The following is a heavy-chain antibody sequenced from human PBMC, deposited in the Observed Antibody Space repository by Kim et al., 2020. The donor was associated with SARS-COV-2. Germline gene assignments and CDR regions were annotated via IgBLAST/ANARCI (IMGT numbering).Heavy chain of an antibody. Sequence: GGSLRLSCAASGFTFSSYSMNWVRQAPGKGLEWVSSISSSSSYIYYADSVKGRFTISRDNAKNSLYLQMNSLRAEDTAVYYCARDRYRQNTMGRHGGSLGYWGQGTLVTVSS. J-gene: IGHJ4*02. CDR2: ISSSSSYI. CDR1: GFTFSSYS. D-gene: IGHD1-26*01. V-gene: IGHV3-21*01. CDR3: ARDRYRQNTMGRHGGSLGY.